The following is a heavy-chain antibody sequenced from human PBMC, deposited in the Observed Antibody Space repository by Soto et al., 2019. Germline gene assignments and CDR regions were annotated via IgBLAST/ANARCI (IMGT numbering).Heavy chain of an antibody. CDR1: GGSISSTNW. Sequence: SETLSLTCVVSGGSISSTNWWTWVRQPPGKGLEWIGSIYYSGSTYYNPSLKSRLSISVDTSKNQFSLELSSVTAADTAVYYCARGVGSGIYYNQYNWFDPWGQGTLVTVSS. J-gene: IGHJ5*02. V-gene: IGHV4-4*02. D-gene: IGHD3-10*01. CDR2: IYYSGST. CDR3: ARGVGSGIYYNQYNWFDP.